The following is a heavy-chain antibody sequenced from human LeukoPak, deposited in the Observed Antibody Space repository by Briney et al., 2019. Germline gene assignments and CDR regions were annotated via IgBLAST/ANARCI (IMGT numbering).Heavy chain of an antibody. J-gene: IGHJ4*02. D-gene: IGHD6-19*01. CDR2: IYHSGST. Sequence: SETLSLTCAVSGYSISSGYYWGWIRQPPGKGLEWIGSIYHSGSTYYNPSLKSRVTISVDTSKNQFSLKLSPVTAADTAVYYCARRGSGWEVYYFDYWGQGTLVTVSS. CDR3: ARRGSGWEVYYFDY. V-gene: IGHV4-38-2*01. CDR1: GYSISSGYY.